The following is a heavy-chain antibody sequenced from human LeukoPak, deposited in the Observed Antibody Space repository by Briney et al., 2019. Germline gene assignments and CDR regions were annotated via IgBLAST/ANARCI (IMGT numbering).Heavy chain of an antibody. J-gene: IGHJ4*02. D-gene: IGHD1-26*01. V-gene: IGHV1-18*01. CDR3: ARAMAVGAFTFDY. CDR2: ISDYSGKT. CDR1: GYTFRSYD. Sequence: GASVKVSCKGSGYTFRSYDITWVRQAPGQGLQWMGWISDYSGKTKYAPEFQGRVTLTTDTSTNTAYMELRSLRVDDTAVYFCARAMAVGAFTFDYWGQGTLVTVSS.